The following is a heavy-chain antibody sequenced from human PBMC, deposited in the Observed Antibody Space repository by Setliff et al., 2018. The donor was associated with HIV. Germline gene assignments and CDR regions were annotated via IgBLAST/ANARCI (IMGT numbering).Heavy chain of an antibody. J-gene: IGHJ6*02. V-gene: IGHV4-59*01. CDR1: GGSISSYH. Sequence: ASETLSLTCSLSGGSISSYHWNWIRQPPGKGLEWIGYIYYSGSTNYNPSLKSRVTISVDTSKNQFSLKLSSVTPADTAVYYCARDHIVATIRDYYYGMDVWGQGTTVTVSS. CDR2: IYYSGST. CDR3: ARDHIVATIRDYYYGMDV. D-gene: IGHD5-12*01.